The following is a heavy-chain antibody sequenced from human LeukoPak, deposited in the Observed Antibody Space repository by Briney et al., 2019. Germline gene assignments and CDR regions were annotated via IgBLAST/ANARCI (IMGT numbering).Heavy chain of an antibody. CDR3: ARDVIGGDQYYYYVDV. D-gene: IGHD2-21*02. V-gene: IGHV1-69*05. J-gene: IGHJ6*03. Sequence: GASVKVSCKASGGTFSSYAISWVRQAPGQGLEWMGRIIPIFGTANYAQKFQGRVTITTDESTSTAYMELSSLRSEDTAVYYCARDVIGGDQYYYYVDVWGKGTTVTVSS. CDR1: GGTFSSYA. CDR2: IIPIFGTA.